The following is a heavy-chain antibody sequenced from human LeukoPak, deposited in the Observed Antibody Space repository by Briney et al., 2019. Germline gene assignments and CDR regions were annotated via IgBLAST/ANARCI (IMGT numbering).Heavy chain of an antibody. Sequence: ASVKVSCKASGSVFTDYYIHWVRLAPGLGLEWMGWVGPNRGATNYAQKFQGRVTMTRDTSTATVYMELSGLKSDDTAVYYCVTYPKGGGWYYFDFWGQGTLVTVSS. D-gene: IGHD6-19*01. CDR1: GSVFTDYY. CDR3: VTYPKGGGWYYFDF. J-gene: IGHJ4*02. CDR2: VGPNRGAT. V-gene: IGHV1-2*02.